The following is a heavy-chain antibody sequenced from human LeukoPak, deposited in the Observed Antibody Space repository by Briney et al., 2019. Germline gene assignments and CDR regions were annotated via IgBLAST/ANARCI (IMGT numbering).Heavy chain of an antibody. Sequence: GGSLRLSCEASGFPFRDHAMHWVRQAPGKGLEWVAVISYDARHENYADSVKGRFTVSRDDSRSTLYLQMNSLKTDDTAVYFCARDEFNGYNLGPSIYWGQGTLVTVSS. V-gene: IGHV3-30*03. J-gene: IGHJ4*02. D-gene: IGHD5-24*01. CDR3: ARDEFNGYNLGPSIY. CDR2: ISYDARHE. CDR1: GFPFRDHA.